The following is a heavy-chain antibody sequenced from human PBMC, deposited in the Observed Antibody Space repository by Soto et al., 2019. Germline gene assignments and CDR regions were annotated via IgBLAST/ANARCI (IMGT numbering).Heavy chain of an antibody. V-gene: IGHV3-30*18. D-gene: IGHD3-16*01. Sequence: GGSLRLSCAASGFTFSSFGMHWVRQATGKGLEWGAVISYDGSNKYYADSVKGRFTISRDKSKNTLYLQMNSLRAEDTAVYYCAKVLGGIEQDYYYYYGMGVWGQGTTVTGSS. CDR1: GFTFSSFG. CDR3: AKVLGGIEQDYYYYYGMGV. J-gene: IGHJ6*02. CDR2: ISYDGSNK.